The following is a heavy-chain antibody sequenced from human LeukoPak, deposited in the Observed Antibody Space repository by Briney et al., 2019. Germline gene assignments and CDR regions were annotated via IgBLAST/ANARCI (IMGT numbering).Heavy chain of an antibody. Sequence: GGSVRLSCTASGVTFSSYAISWVRQAPGQGHEWVGGIIPIFGTANYAHTLQGRVTITTDESTSTAYMQLSSLRSETTAVYSCARAPNQHGSGSYYLPPFVYWRRATLVTVPS. CDR1: GVTFSSYA. V-gene: IGHV1-69*05. CDR2: IIPIFGTA. D-gene: IGHD3-10*01. CDR3: ARAPNQHGSGSYYLPPFVY. J-gene: IGHJ4*02.